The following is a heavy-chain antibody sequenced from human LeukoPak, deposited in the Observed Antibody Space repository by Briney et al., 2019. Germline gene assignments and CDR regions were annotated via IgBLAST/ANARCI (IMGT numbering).Heavy chain of an antibody. V-gene: IGHV2-70*04. CDR3: ARTRYCSSTSCNIFDY. CDR2: IDWDDDK. J-gene: IGHJ4*02. D-gene: IGHD2-2*02. CDR1: GFSLSTSGMR. Sequence: SGPTLVNPTLTLTLTCTFSGFSLSTSGMRVSWIRQPPGKALEWLARIDWDDDKFYSTSLKTRLTISKDTSKNQVVLTMTNMDPVDTATYYCARTRYCSSTSCNIFDYWGQGTLVTVSS.